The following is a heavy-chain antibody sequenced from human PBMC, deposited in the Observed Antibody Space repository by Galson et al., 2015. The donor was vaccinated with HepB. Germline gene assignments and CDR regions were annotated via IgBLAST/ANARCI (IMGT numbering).Heavy chain of an antibody. J-gene: IGHJ4*02. CDR3: ARANYDYVWGSYRPHYFDY. CDR1: GGTFSSYA. V-gene: IGHV1-69*13. Sequence: SVKVSCKASGGTFSSYAISWVRQAPGQGLEWMGGIIPIFGTANYAQKFQGRVTITADESTSTAYMELSSLRSEDTAVYYCARANYDYVWGSYRPHYFDYWGQGTLVTVSS. D-gene: IGHD3-16*02. CDR2: IIPIFGTA.